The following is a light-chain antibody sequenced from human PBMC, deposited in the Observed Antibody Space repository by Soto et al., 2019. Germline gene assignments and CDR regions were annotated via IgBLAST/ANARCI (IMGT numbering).Light chain of an antibody. V-gene: IGLV2-14*01. CDR1: SSDVGGYNY. Sequence: SALTRTASVSGSPGQSIAIADHGSSSDVGGYNYVSWYQQHPGKAPKLMIYDVSNRPSGVSNRFSGSKSGNTASLTISGLQAEDEADYYCSSYTSSSTLGGYVFGTGTKVTVL. CDR2: DVS. CDR3: SSYTSSSTLGGYV. J-gene: IGLJ1*01.